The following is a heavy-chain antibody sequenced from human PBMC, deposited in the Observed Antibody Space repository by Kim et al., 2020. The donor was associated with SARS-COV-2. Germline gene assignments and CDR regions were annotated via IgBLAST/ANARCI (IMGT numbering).Heavy chain of an antibody. J-gene: IGHJ3*02. D-gene: IGHD5-12*01. V-gene: IGHV4-39*01. CDR1: GGSISSSSYY. Sequence: SETLSLTCTVSGGSISSSSYYWGWIRQPPGKGLEWIGSIYYSGSTYYNPSLKSRVTISVDTSKNQFSLKLSSVTAADTAVYYCARPRGDGYNYGTGGAFDIWGQGTMVTVSS. CDR2: IYYSGST. CDR3: ARPRGDGYNYGTGGAFDI.